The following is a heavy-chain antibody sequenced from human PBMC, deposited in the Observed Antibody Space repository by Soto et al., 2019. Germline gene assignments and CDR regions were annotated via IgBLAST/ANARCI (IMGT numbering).Heavy chain of an antibody. CDR3: AKRSPYSSGWYSPIFDY. D-gene: IGHD6-13*01. V-gene: IGHV3-23*01. CDR1: GFSFSDYA. J-gene: IGHJ4*02. CDR2: ISESGGST. Sequence: GGSLRLSCAASGFSFSDYAMSWVRQAPGKGLEWISVISESGGSTHYADSVRGRFTVSRDNSKNSLSLRMNSLRDEDTAVYFCAKRSPYSSGWYSPIFDYWGQGALVTVSS.